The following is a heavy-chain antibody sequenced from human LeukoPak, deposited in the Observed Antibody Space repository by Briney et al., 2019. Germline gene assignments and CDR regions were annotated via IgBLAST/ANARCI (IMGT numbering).Heavy chain of an antibody. CDR1: GYTFTDFF. V-gene: IGHV1-46*01. D-gene: IGHD3-3*01. J-gene: IGHJ6*03. Sequence: GASVKVSCKAFGYTFTDFFLHWVRQAPGQGLEWMGTVNPSGGNTNYAQKFQGRVTMTRDMSASTVYMDLSSLRSDDTAVYYCARGPTHTTIFGVVIIENNMDVWGKGTTVTVSS. CDR2: VNPSGGNT. CDR3: ARGPTHTTIFGVVIIENNMDV.